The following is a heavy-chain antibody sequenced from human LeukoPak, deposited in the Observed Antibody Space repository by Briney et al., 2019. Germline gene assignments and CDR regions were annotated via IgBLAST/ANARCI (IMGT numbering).Heavy chain of an antibody. Sequence: GGSLRLSCAASGFTFSSYAMSWVRQAPGKGLEWASAISGSGGSTYYADSVKGRFTISRDNSKNTLYLQMNSLRAEDTAVYYCARRSRDSSGLNIDYWGQGTLVTVSS. CDR3: ARRSRDSSGLNIDY. D-gene: IGHD6-19*01. J-gene: IGHJ4*02. CDR2: ISGSGGST. CDR1: GFTFSSYA. V-gene: IGHV3-23*01.